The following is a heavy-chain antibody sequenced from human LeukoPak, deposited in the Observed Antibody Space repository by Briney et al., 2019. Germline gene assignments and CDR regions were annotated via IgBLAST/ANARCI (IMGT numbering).Heavy chain of an antibody. Sequence: GGSLRLSCAASGFTFSSYSMNWVRQAPGKGLEWVSSISSSSIYIYDADSLKGRFTISRDNAKNSLYLQMNSLRAEDTAVYYCAELGITMIGGVWGKGTTVTISS. CDR3: AELGITMIGGV. CDR2: ISSSSIYI. J-gene: IGHJ6*04. CDR1: GFTFSSYS. D-gene: IGHD3-10*02. V-gene: IGHV3-21*01.